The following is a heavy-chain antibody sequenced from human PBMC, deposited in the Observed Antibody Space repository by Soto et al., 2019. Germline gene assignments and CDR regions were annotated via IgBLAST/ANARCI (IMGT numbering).Heavy chain of an antibody. CDR2: ISYDGSNK. Sequence: GGSLRLSCAASGFTFSSYGMHWVRQAPGKGLEWVAVISYDGSNKYYADSVKGRFTISRDNSENTLYLQMNSLRAEDTAVYYCAKDRIEDYGDADYYYYGMDVWGKGTTVTVSS. CDR1: GFTFSSYG. V-gene: IGHV3-30*18. CDR3: AKDRIEDYGDADYYYYGMDV. J-gene: IGHJ6*04. D-gene: IGHD4-17*01.